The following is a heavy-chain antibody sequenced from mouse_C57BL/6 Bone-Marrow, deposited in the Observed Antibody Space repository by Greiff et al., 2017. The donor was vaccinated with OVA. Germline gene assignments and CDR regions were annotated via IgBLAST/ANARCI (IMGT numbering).Heavy chain of an antibody. CDR2: ISYDGSN. D-gene: IGHD1-1*01. Sequence: EVKLMESGPGLVKPSQSLSLTCSVTGYSITSGYYWNWIRQFPGNKLEWMGYISYDGSNNYNPSLKNRISITRDTSKNQFFLKLNSVTTEDTATYYCARGPYGSSSYWYFDVWGTGTTVTVSS. CDR3: ARGPYGSSSYWYFDV. CDR1: GYSITSGYY. J-gene: IGHJ1*03. V-gene: IGHV3-6*01.